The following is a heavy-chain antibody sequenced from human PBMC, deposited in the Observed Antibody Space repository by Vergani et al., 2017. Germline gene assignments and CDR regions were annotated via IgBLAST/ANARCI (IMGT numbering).Heavy chain of an antibody. CDR3: ARGGIAAAGTYYYYGMDV. D-gene: IGHD6-13*01. J-gene: IGHJ6*02. V-gene: IGHV1-69*08. CDR2: IIPILGKT. Sequence: QVHLVQSGAEVKKPGSSVKVSCKASGGTFSSYTISWVRQAPGQGLEWMGRIIPILGKTSYAQKFQGRVTITADKSTSTAYMELNSLRSDDTAVYYCARGGIAAAGTYYYYGMDVWGQGTTVTVSS. CDR1: GGTFSSYT.